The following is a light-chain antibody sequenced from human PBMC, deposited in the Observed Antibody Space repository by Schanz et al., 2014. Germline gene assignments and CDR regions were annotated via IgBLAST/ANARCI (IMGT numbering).Light chain of an antibody. CDR1: QGISNH. J-gene: IGKJ3*01. CDR3: QRYNSAPRT. V-gene: IGKV1-27*01. CDR2: AAS. Sequence: DIQMTQSPSSLSASVGDRVTITCRARQGISNHLAWYQQKPGKAPKLLIFAASTLQSGVPSRFSGSGSGTDFTLTISSLQPEDVGTYYCQRYNSAPRTFGPGTKVDIK.